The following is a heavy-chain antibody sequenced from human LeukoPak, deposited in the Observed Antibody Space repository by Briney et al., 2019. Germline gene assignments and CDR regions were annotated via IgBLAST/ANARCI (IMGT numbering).Heavy chain of an antibody. CDR3: AAISGSSPIFDY. CDR2: IYSGGST. V-gene: IGHV3-53*01. D-gene: IGHD1-26*01. J-gene: IGHJ4*02. CDR1: GFTVSSNY. Sequence: PGGSLGLSCAASGFTVSSNYMSWVRQAPGKGLEWVSVIYSGGSTYYADSVKGRFTISRDNSKNTLYLQMNSLRAEDTAVYYCAAISGSSPIFDYWGQGTLVTVSS.